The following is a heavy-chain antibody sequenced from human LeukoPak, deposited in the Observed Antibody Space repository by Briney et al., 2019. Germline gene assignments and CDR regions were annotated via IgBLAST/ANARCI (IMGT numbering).Heavy chain of an antibody. Sequence: RGSLRLSCVASGFTVSTNYMSWVRQTPGKGLEWVSVIQTGGSIFHAESVKGRFTISRDTSKNTVYLQMNSLRGEDTAVYYCARVDGYYGSGSWFAPWGQGTQVTVSS. CDR2: IQTGGSI. CDR1: GFTVSTNY. D-gene: IGHD3-10*01. V-gene: IGHV3-66*01. CDR3: ARVDGYYGSGSWFAP. J-gene: IGHJ5*02.